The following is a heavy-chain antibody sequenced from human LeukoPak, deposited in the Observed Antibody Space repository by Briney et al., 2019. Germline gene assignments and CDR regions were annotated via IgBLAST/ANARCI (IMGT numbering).Heavy chain of an antibody. Sequence: SETLSLTCAVSGYSISSGYYWGWIRQPPGKGLEWIGSIYHSGSTYYNPSLESRVTISVDTSKNQFSLKLSSVTAADTAVYYCARLGGGCSSTSCYGWFDPWGQGTLVTVSS. V-gene: IGHV4-38-2*01. CDR3: ARLGGGCSSTSCYGWFDP. D-gene: IGHD2-2*01. J-gene: IGHJ5*02. CDR1: GYSISSGYY. CDR2: IYHSGST.